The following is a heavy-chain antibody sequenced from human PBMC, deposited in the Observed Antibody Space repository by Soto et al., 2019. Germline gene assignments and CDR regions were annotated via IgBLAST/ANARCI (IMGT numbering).Heavy chain of an antibody. V-gene: IGHV3-23*01. J-gene: IGHJ3*02. Sequence: PGGSLRLSCAASGFAFSNCAMSWVRQAPGKGLEWVSAISGSGGNTYYADSVRGRLTISRDNSKNTLYLQMDSLRAEDTAVYYCAGSTYGDYEYDAFDIWGQGTMVTVSS. D-gene: IGHD4-17*01. CDR3: AGSTYGDYEYDAFDI. CDR1: GFAFSNCA. CDR2: ISGSGGNT.